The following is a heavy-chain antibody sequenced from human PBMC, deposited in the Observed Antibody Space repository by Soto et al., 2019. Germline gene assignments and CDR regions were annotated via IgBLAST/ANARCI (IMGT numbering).Heavy chain of an antibody. CDR3: AKDGYCGSTSCYSSWFDP. CDR2: ISGSGGST. V-gene: IGHV3-23*01. J-gene: IGHJ5*02. CDR1: GFTFSSYA. D-gene: IGHD2-2*03. Sequence: EVQLLESGGGLVQPGGSLRLSCAASGFTFSSYAMSWVRQAPGKGLEWVSAISGSGGSTYYADSVKGRFTISRDNSKNTLYLQMNSLRAEDTAVYYCAKDGYCGSTSCYSSWFDPWGQGTLVTVSS.